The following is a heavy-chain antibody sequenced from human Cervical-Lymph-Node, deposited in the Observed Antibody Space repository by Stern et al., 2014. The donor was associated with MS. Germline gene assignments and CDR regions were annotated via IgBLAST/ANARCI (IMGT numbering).Heavy chain of an antibody. CDR2: ISYDGRDK. CDR1: GFVFRRYA. V-gene: IGHV3-30*04. Sequence: QMQLVESWGGVVQPGRSLRLSCAASGFVFRRYALHWVRQAPGKGLEWVALISYDGRDKYYTDSVKGRFTVSRDNSNNTVDLEMNSLRLEDTAVYYCAKGGSGSYLDWGQGSLVTVSS. CDR3: AKGGSGSYLD. J-gene: IGHJ4*02. D-gene: IGHD1-26*01.